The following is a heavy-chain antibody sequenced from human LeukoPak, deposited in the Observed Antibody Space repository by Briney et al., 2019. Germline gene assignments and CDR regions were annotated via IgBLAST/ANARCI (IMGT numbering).Heavy chain of an antibody. D-gene: IGHD2-8*01. CDR2: ISGSGGDT. CDR3: VKEGPNARTPRADD. Sequence: PGGSLRLSCAASGFTFSNYAMSWVRQAPGKGLEWVSAISGSGGDTDYADSVQGRFTISRDNSRDTLYLQMNSLRAEDTAVYYCVKEGPNARTPRADDWGQGTLVTVSS. V-gene: IGHV3-23*01. J-gene: IGHJ4*02. CDR1: GFTFSNYA.